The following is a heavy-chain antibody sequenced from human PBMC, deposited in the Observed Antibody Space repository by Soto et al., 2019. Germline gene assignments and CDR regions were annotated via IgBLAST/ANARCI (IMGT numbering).Heavy chain of an antibody. J-gene: IGHJ4*02. D-gene: IGHD3-16*02. V-gene: IGHV3-48*02. CDR1: GFTFSSYS. CDR2: ISSSSSTI. Sequence: GGSLRLSCAASGFTFSSYSMNWVRQAPGKGLEWVSYISSSSSTIYYADSVKGRFTISRDNAKNSLYLQMNSLRDEDTAVYYCARSYVWGSYRYQYFDYWGQGTLVTVSS. CDR3: ARSYVWGSYRYQYFDY.